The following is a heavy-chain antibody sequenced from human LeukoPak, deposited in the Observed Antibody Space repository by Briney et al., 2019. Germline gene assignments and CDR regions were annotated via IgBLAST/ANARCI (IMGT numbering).Heavy chain of an antibody. V-gene: IGHV4-59*01. CDR1: GGSISSYY. J-gene: IGHJ3*02. D-gene: IGHD5-18*01. CDR3: ARSGYSYGADAFDI. Sequence: SETLSLTCTVSGGSISSYYWSWIRQPPGKGLEWIGYIYSSGSTNYNPSLKSRVTISLDTSKKKFFLKLTSVTAADTAVYYCARSGYSYGADAFDIWGQGTMVTVSS. CDR2: IYSSGST.